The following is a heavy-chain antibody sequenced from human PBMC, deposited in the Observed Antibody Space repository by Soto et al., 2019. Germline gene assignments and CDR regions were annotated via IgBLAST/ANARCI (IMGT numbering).Heavy chain of an antibody. CDR1: GFSLSTSEVG. Sequence: QITLKESGPTLVKPTQTLTLTCTFSGFSLSTSEVGVGWIRQPPGKALEWLAVIYWDDDKRYSPSLKSRLTTTKDTSKNQVVLTMTNMDPVDTATYYCAHSGIAVAGRVTALDPWGQGSLVTVSS. D-gene: IGHD6-19*01. CDR2: IYWDDDK. CDR3: AHSGIAVAGRVTALDP. J-gene: IGHJ5*02. V-gene: IGHV2-5*02.